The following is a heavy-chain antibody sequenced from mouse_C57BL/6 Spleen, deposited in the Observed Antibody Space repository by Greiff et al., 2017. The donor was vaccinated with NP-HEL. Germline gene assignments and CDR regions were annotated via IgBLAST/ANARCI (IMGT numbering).Heavy chain of an antibody. Sequence: VKLQQSGAELVRPGASVTLSCKASGYTFTDYEMHWVKQTPVHGLEWIGAIDPETGGTAYNQKFKGKAILTADKSSSTAYMELRSLTSEDSAVYYCTRLGYGNYAMDYWGQGTSVTVSS. V-gene: IGHV1-15*01. D-gene: IGHD2-10*02. CDR2: IDPETGGT. J-gene: IGHJ4*01. CDR1: GYTFTDYE. CDR3: TRLGYGNYAMDY.